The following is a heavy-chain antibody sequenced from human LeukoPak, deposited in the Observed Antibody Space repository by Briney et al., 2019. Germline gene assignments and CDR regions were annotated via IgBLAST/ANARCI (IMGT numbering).Heavy chain of an antibody. Sequence: GASGKVSCKASGYIFTSYGISWVRQAPGQGLEWMGWMSTYNGNTDYAQKVQGRVTMTTDTSTSTAYMELRNLRSDDTAVYYCARDRLLGQQLVQSFDYWGQGTLVTVSS. CDR2: MSTYNGNT. V-gene: IGHV1-18*01. J-gene: IGHJ4*02. CDR3: ARDRLLGQQLVQSFDY. CDR1: GYIFTSYG. D-gene: IGHD6-13*01.